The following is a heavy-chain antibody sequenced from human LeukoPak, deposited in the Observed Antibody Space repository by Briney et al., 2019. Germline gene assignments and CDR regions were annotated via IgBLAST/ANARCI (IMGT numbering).Heavy chain of an antibody. D-gene: IGHD1-26*01. Sequence: GGSLRLSCAASGFTFSNYWMHWVRQAPGKGLVWVSRMNGDGNSMNYADSVRGRFTISRDNAKNTLFLQMNSLRVEDTAVYYCARDMGYSGSWPGYFDYWGQGVLVTVSS. J-gene: IGHJ4*02. V-gene: IGHV3-74*01. CDR3: ARDMGYSGSWPGYFDY. CDR1: GFTFSNYW. CDR2: MNGDGNSM.